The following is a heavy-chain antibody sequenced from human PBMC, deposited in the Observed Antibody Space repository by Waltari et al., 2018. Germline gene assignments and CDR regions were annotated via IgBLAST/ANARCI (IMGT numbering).Heavy chain of an antibody. CDR1: GFTLNNYI. J-gene: IGHJ3*02. V-gene: IGHV3-21*01. D-gene: IGHD2-15*01. CDR3: TRGYCGGGSCYMADAFDT. CDR2: IRSGSSNRS. Sequence: EVQLVESGGGLAKPGGSLRLSCAASGFTLNNYIMNWVRQAPGMGMEWSSDIRSGSSNRSFYADSVKGRFTISRDNGKNSLYLQMTNLGVDDTAVYYCTRGYCGGGSCYMADAFDTWGQGTMVTVSS.